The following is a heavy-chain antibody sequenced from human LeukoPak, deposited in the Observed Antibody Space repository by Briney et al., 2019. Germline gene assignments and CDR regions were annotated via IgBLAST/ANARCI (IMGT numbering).Heavy chain of an antibody. D-gene: IGHD5/OR15-5a*01. V-gene: IGHV4-61*02. CDR2: ISNSGST. CDR1: SGSLNSGLHY. Sequence: SETLSLTCTVSSGSLNSGLHYWTWIRQPAGKGLEWLGRISNSGSTTYNPSLRSRGTITLNTSKNYFSLKVTSVTAADTAIYYCARETEDIYSPSWGLYDPYYYLDAWGNGTTVTVSS. J-gene: IGHJ6*03. CDR3: ARETEDIYSPSWGLYDPYYYLDA.